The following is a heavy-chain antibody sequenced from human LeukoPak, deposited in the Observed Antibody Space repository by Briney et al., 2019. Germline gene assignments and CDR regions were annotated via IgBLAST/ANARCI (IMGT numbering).Heavy chain of an antibody. CDR2: IYTSGST. D-gene: IGHD6-13*01. V-gene: IGHV4-61*02. Sequence: PSETLSLTCTVSGGSISSGSDYWSWIRQPAGKGLEWIGRIYTSGSTNYNPSLKSRVTISVDTSKNQFSLKLSSVTAADTAVYYCARALVRSSSYYYYYYMDVWGKGTTVTVSS. J-gene: IGHJ6*03. CDR3: ARALVRSSSYYYYYYMDV. CDR1: GGSISSGSDY.